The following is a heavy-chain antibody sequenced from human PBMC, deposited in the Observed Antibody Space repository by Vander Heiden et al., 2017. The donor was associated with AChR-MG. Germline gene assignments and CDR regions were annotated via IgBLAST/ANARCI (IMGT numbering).Heavy chain of an antibody. CDR1: GFTFSSYG. CDR2: IWYDGSNK. V-gene: IGHV3-33*01. D-gene: IGHD3-10*01. CDR3: ARDVRFGELFFDY. J-gene: IGHJ4*02. Sequence: RSMRLSCAAAGFTFSSYGMHWVRQAPGKGLEWVAVIWYDGSNKYYADSVKGRFTSSRDNSKNTLYLQMNSLRAEDTAVYYCARDVRFGELFFDYWGQGTLVTVSS.